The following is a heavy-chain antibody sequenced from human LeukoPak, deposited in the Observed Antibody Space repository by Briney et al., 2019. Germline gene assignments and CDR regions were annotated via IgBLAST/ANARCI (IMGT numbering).Heavy chain of an antibody. V-gene: IGHV4-34*01. Sequence: PSETLSLTCAVYGGSFSGNYWNWIRQPPGKGLEWIGEINHSGSTNYNPSLKSRVTISVDTSKNQFSLKLSSVTAADTAVYYCARFGVVASGTNYWGQGTLVTVSS. J-gene: IGHJ4*02. CDR2: INHSGST. CDR1: GGSFSGNY. D-gene: IGHD6-13*01. CDR3: ARFGVVASGTNY.